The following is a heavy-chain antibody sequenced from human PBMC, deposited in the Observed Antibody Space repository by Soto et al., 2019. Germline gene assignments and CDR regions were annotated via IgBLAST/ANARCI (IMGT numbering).Heavy chain of an antibody. CDR1: GYTFTNND. CDR2: MNPGSGDT. CDR3: ARMASFGSLNWFVP. V-gene: IGHV1-8*01. J-gene: IGHJ5*02. Sequence: ASVKVSCKASGYTFTNNDVTWVRQATGQGLEWMGWMNPGSGDTGYAQKFQGRVTMARNISIATAYMELSSLRSEDTAIYYCARMASFGSLNWFVPWGQGTLVTVSS. D-gene: IGHD5-18*01.